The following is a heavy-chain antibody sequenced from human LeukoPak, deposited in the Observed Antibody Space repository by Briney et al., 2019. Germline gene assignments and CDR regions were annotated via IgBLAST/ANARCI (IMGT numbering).Heavy chain of an antibody. CDR1: GFTFSNYW. CDR3: AREGVGMADY. D-gene: IGHD1-14*01. J-gene: IGHJ4*02. CDR2: INHSGST. V-gene: IGHV4-34*01. Sequence: GSLRLSCAASGFTFSNYWMHWIRQPPGKGLEWIGEINHSGSTNYNPSLKSRVTISVDTSKNQFSLKLSSVTAADTAVYYCAREGVGMADYWGQGTLVTVSS.